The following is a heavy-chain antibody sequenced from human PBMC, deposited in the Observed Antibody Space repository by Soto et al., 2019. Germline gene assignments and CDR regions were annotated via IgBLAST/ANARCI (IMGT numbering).Heavy chain of an antibody. Sequence: SVKVSCKASGGTFGSYAISWVRQAPGQGLEWMGGIIPIFGTANYAQKFQGRVTITADESTSTAYMELSSLRSEDTAVYYCARWGITAGTTLRPYYGMDVWGQGTTVTVSS. CDR2: IIPIFGTA. CDR3: ARWGITAGTTLRPYYGMDV. D-gene: IGHD6-13*01. V-gene: IGHV1-69*13. J-gene: IGHJ6*02. CDR1: GGTFGSYA.